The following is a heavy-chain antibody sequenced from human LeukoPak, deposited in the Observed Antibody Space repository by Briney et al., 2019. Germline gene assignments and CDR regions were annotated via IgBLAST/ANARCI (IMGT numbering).Heavy chain of an antibody. D-gene: IGHD4-23*01. V-gene: IGHV3-30*02. Sequence: GGSLRLSCAASGFTFSTYGMHWVRQAPGKGLEWMTFIQAGGDEKYYAESVKGRFTVSRDNSKNTLYMQMNSLRAEDTAVYYCARDTPGYGGDDFDYWGQGALVTVSS. CDR3: ARDTPGYGGDDFDY. CDR2: IQAGGDEK. CDR1: GFTFSTYG. J-gene: IGHJ4*02.